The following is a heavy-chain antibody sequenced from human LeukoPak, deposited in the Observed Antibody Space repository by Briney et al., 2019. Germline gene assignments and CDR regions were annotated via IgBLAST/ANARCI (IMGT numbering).Heavy chain of an antibody. CDR2: IIPIFGTA. CDR1: GGTFSSYA. CDR3: ATSVGDGMFHMDV. D-gene: IGHD2-21*01. V-gene: IGHV1-69*05. Sequence: GASVKVSCKASGGTFSSYAISWVRQAPGQGLEWMGGIIPIFGTANYAQKFQGRVTITTDESTSTAYMELSSLRSEGTAVYYCATSVGDGMFHMDVWGKGTTVTVSS. J-gene: IGHJ6*03.